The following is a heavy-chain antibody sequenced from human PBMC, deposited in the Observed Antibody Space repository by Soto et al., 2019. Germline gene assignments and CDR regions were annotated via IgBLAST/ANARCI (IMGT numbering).Heavy chain of an antibody. CDR1: GFGFSDYC. CDR3: ASDRSGRVEY. J-gene: IGHJ4*02. V-gene: IGHV3-33*01. CDR2: RWYDGSKK. Sequence: LRLSCAASGFGFSDYCLGWARRARGKGLEGGAGRWYDGSKKYYSDSVKGRFSSSRDNSKNMLYLQMNSLRAEDSAVYYCASDRSGRVEYWGQVTLVTVSS.